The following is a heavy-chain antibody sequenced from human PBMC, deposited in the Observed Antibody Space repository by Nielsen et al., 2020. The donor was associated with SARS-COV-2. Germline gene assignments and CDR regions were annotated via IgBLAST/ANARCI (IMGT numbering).Heavy chain of an antibody. J-gene: IGHJ6*02. D-gene: IGHD3-3*01. CDR1: GGTFSSYA. CDR3: ARLPIFGVVITNGMDV. CDR2: IIPIFGTA. V-gene: IGHV1-69*06. Sequence: SVKVSCKASGGTFSSYAISWVRQAPGQGLEWMGGIIPIFGTANYAQKFQGRVTITADKSTSTAYMELSSLRSEDTAVYYCARLPIFGVVITNGMDVWGQGTTVTVSS.